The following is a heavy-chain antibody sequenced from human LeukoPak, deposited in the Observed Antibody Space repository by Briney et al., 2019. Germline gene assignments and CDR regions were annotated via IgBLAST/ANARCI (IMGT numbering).Heavy chain of an antibody. D-gene: IGHD3-9*01. V-gene: IGHV3-53*05. CDR2: IYSGGTT. CDR1: GFTFTSNY. Sequence: GGSLRLSCAASGFTFTSNYMSWVRQAPGKGLEWVSVIYSGGTTYYADSVKGRFTISRDNSKNALYLQLTSLRPEDTALYYCVKDLTGTWSFDYWGQGTLVTVSS. J-gene: IGHJ4*02. CDR3: VKDLTGTWSFDY.